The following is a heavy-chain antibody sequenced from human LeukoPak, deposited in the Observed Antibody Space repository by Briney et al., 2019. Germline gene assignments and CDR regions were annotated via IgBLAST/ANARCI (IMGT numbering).Heavy chain of an antibody. CDR2: ISGSGGST. D-gene: IGHD1-26*01. CDR3: AKGLVGATIGYFDY. CDR1: GFTFLSYG. J-gene: IGHJ4*02. V-gene: IGHV3-23*01. Sequence: PGGALRLSCAAPGFTFLSYGMSWVRPAPGKGLEWGSAISGSGGSTYYADSVKGRFTISRDNSKNTLYLQMNSLRAEDTAVYYCAKGLVGATIGYFDYWGQGTLVTVSS.